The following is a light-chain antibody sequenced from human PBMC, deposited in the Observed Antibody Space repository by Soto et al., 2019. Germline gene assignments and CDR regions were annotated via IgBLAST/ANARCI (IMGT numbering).Light chain of an antibody. CDR3: TSYTPSSTYV. J-gene: IGLJ1*01. CDR2: AVS. CDR1: SSDVGNYDY. V-gene: IGLV2-14*03. Sequence: QSVLTQPASVSGSPGQSITISCTGTSSDVGNYDYVSWYQQYPGKAPKLMIYAVSRRPSGVSNRFSGSKSGNTASLTISGLQAEDEADYYCTSYTPSSTYVFGTGTRSPS.